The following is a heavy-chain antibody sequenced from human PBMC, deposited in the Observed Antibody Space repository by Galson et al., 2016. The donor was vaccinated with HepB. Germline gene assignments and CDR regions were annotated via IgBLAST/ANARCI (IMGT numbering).Heavy chain of an antibody. V-gene: IGHV3-30*18. D-gene: IGHD3-22*01. J-gene: IGHJ4*02. CDR1: GFVFRVYG. CDR2: ISHDGNKT. Sequence: SLRLSCAASGFVFRVYGMHWVRQTPGEGLEWLTFISHDGNKTYYSDSVKGRFTVSRDNSRDTLSLQIDSLRREDTAVYYCVKVGRTYFHDSSPYYRFDYWGQGTLVTVSS. CDR3: VKVGRTYFHDSSPYYRFDY.